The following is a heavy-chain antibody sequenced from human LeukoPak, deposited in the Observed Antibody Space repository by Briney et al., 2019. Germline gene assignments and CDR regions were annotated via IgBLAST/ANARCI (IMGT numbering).Heavy chain of an antibody. CDR2: IYYGGST. D-gene: IGHD3-16*01. J-gene: IGHJ5*02. CDR1: GGSISSYY. Sequence: SETLSLTCTVSGGSISSYYWSWIRQPPGKGLEWIGYIYYGGSTNYNPSLKSRVTITVDTSKNQFSLKLSSVTAADTAVYYCAREGAWAFDPWGQGTLVTVSS. CDR3: AREGAWAFDP. V-gene: IGHV4-59*01.